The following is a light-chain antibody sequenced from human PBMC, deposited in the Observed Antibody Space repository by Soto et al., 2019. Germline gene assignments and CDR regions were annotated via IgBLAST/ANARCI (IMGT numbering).Light chain of an antibody. Sequence: QSAVTQPASVSGSPGQSITISCTGTRRDVGGYNYVSWYQQYPGKSPKLLIYEVTHLPSGVSNRFSGSKSGNTASLTISGLQADDEADYYCSSYTISNTLPFVFGTGTKLTVL. J-gene: IGLJ1*01. CDR2: EVT. CDR3: SSYTISNTLPFV. CDR1: RRDVGGYNY. V-gene: IGLV2-14*01.